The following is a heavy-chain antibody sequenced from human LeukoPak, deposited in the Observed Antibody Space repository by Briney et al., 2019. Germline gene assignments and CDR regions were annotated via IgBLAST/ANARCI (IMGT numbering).Heavy chain of an antibody. CDR2: INQDGSGE. CDR3: AKDSVAGPRLKTNGYDY. J-gene: IGHJ4*02. CDR1: GFTFSSYW. V-gene: IGHV3-7*03. Sequence: GGSLRLSCAASGFTFSSYWMSWVRQAPGKGLEWVANINQDGSGEYYVDSVKGRFTISRDNAKNSLSLQMNSLRAEDTALYYCAKDSVAGPRLKTNGYDYWGQGTPVTVSS. D-gene: IGHD6-19*01.